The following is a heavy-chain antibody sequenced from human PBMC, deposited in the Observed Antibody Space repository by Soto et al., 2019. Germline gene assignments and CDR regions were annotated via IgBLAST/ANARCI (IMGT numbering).Heavy chain of an antibody. D-gene: IGHD6-19*01. CDR2: INHSGGT. CDR1: GGSFSGYY. CDR3: ARHVAVAGAIDAFDI. Sequence: PSETLSLTCAVYGGSFSGYYWSWIRQPPGKGLEWIGEINHSGGTNYNPSLKSRVTISVDTSKNQFSLKLSSVTAADTAVYYCARHVAVAGAIDAFDIWGQGTMVTVSS. J-gene: IGHJ3*02. V-gene: IGHV4-34*01.